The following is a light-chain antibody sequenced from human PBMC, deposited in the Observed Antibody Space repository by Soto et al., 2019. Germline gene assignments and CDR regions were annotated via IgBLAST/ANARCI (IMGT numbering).Light chain of an antibody. J-gene: IGKJ4*01. V-gene: IGKV3-20*01. CDR3: QQYGNSPLT. Sequence: EIVLTHSPATLSLSPGDRATLSCRASQSVRSDYFAWYQQKPGQAPRVIIFGVSTRATAIPDRFSGSGSGTDFTLTISRLEPEDFALYYCQQYGNSPLTFGGGTKVDIK. CDR1: QSVRSDY. CDR2: GVS.